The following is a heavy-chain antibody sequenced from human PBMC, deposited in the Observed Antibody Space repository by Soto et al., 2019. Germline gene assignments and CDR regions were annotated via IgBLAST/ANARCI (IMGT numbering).Heavy chain of an antibody. J-gene: IGHJ6*02. Sequence: QVQLVESGGGVVQPGRSLRLSCAASGFTFSSYGMHWVRQAPGKGLEWVAVIWYDGSNKYYADSVKGRFTISRDNSKNTLYLQINSLRAEDTAVYYCARSYSSSSWYYYYGMDVWGQGTTVTVSS. V-gene: IGHV3-33*01. CDR3: ARSYSSSSWYYYYGMDV. CDR2: IWYDGSNK. CDR1: GFTFSSYG. D-gene: IGHD6-6*01.